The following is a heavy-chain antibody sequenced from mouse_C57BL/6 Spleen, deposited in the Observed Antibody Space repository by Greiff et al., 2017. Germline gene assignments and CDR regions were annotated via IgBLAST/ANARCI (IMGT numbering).Heavy chain of an antibody. CDR1: GFTFSDYG. CDR3: ARGYPYYFDY. Sequence: EVHLVESGGGLVKPGGSLKLSCAASGFTFSDYGMHWVRQAPEKGLEWVAYISSGSSTIYYADTVKGRFTISRDNAKNTLFLQMTSLRSEDTAMYYCARGYPYYFDYWGQGTTLTVSS. J-gene: IGHJ2*01. V-gene: IGHV5-17*01. CDR2: ISSGSSTI.